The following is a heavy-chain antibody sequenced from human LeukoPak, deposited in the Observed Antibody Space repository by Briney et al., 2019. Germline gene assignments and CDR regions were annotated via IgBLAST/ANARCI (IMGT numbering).Heavy chain of an antibody. CDR3: ARDVLVVVITTVDY. J-gene: IGHJ4*02. CDR2: ISYDGSNK. Sequence: GGSLRLSCAASGFTFSSYAMHWVRQAPGKGLEWVAVISYDGSNKYYADSVKGRFTISSDNSKNTLYLQMNSLRAEDTAVYYCARDVLVVVITTVDYWGQGTLVTVSS. D-gene: IGHD3-22*01. CDR1: GFTFSSYA. V-gene: IGHV3-30-3*01.